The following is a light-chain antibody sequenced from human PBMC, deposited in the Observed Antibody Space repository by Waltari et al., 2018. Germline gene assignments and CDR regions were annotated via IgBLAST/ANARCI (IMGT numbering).Light chain of an antibody. J-gene: IGLJ1*01. CDR2: DVN. CDR1: NSDIGSYNY. Sequence: SALTQPRSVSGSPGQSVTISCTGSNSDIGSYNYVSWYQQPPPRAPQPMIYDVNKRPSGVPRRFSGSKSGNTASLTISGLQAEDETDYYCSSYAGGSLFVFGDGTKVTVL. V-gene: IGLV2-11*01. CDR3: SSYAGGSLFV.